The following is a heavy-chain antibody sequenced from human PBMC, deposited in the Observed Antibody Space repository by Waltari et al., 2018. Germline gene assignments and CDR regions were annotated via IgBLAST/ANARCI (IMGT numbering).Heavy chain of an antibody. J-gene: IGHJ4*02. CDR2: ISYDGSNK. D-gene: IGHD4-17*01. Sequence: QVQLVESGGGVVQPGRSLRLSCAASGFPFSSYAMHWVRQAPGKGLEWVAVISYDGSNKYYADSVKGRFTISRDNSKNTLYLQMNSLRAEDTAVYYCAREGEYGDFYWGQGTLVTVSS. CDR1: GFPFSSYA. V-gene: IGHV3-30-3*01. CDR3: AREGEYGDFY.